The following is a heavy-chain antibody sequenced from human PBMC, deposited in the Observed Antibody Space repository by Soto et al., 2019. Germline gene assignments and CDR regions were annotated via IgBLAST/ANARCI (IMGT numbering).Heavy chain of an antibody. Sequence: VASVKVSCKASGYTFTSYGISWARQAPGQGLEWMGWISAYNGNTNYAQKLQGRVTMTTDTSTSTAYMELRSLRSDDTAVYYCARDWPNYYDSSGYSPFDYWGQGTLVTVSS. CDR1: GYTFTSYG. J-gene: IGHJ4*02. V-gene: IGHV1-18*01. D-gene: IGHD3-22*01. CDR2: ISAYNGNT. CDR3: ARDWPNYYDSSGYSPFDY.